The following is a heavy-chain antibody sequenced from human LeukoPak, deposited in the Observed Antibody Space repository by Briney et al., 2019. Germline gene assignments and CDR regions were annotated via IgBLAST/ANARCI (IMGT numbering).Heavy chain of an antibody. CDR2: ISYSGST. Sequence: SETLSLTCTVSGGSISRSYWGWIRQPPGKGLEWIGYISYSGSTKYNPSLKSRVTLSVDTSKNQFSLKVNSVTAADTAVYYCARRGVEMAPVRPDNWFDPWGQGTLVTVSS. D-gene: IGHD5-24*01. CDR3: ARRGVEMAPVRPDNWFDP. CDR1: GGSISRSY. V-gene: IGHV4-59*08. J-gene: IGHJ5*02.